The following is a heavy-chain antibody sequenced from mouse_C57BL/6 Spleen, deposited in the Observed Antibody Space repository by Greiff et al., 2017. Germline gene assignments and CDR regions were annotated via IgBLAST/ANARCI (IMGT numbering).Heavy chain of an antibody. CDR3: TRERLPDYDVGNFGY. Sequence: QVQLKQSGAELVRPGASVTLSCKASGYTFTDYEMHWVKQTPVHGLEWIGAIDPETGGTAYNQKFKGKAILTADKSSSTAYMELRRLTSEDSAVYYGTRERLPDYDVGNFGYWGQGTTLTVSS. CDR2: IDPETGGT. J-gene: IGHJ2*01. V-gene: IGHV1-15*01. D-gene: IGHD2-4*01. CDR1: GYTFTDYE.